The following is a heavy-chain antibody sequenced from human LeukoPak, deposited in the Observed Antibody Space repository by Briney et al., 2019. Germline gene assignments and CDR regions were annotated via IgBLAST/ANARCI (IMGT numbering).Heavy chain of an antibody. CDR3: ARDGDCTNGVCYTDY. Sequence: PGGSLRLSRAASGFTVSSNYMSWVRQAPGKGLEWVSVIYSGGSTYYADSVKGRFTISRDNSKNTLYLQMNSLRAEDTAVYYCARDGDCTNGVCYTDYWGQGTLVTVSS. D-gene: IGHD2-8*01. CDR1: GFTVSSNY. CDR2: IYSGGST. V-gene: IGHV3-66*01. J-gene: IGHJ4*02.